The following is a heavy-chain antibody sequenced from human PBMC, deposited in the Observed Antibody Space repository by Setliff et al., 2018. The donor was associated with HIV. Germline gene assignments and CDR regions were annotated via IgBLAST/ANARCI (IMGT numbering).Heavy chain of an antibody. D-gene: IGHD3-22*01. CDR1: GFTFSSYA. CDR3: AKYYYDSSGYYYPDY. V-gene: IGHV3-64*02. J-gene: IGHJ4*02. CDR2: ISSNGGST. Sequence: GGSLRLSCAASGFTFSSYAMHWVRQAPGKGLEYVSAISSNGGSTYYADSVKGRFTISRDNSKNTLYLQMNSLRAEDTAVYYCAKYYYDSSGYYYPDYWGQGTLVT.